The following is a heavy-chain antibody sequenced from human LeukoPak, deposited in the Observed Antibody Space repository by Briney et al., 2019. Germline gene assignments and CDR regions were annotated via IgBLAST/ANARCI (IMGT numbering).Heavy chain of an antibody. CDR2: IYYSGST. CDR3: AGAAVVAYYGMDV. V-gene: IGHV4-59*01. D-gene: IGHD2-15*01. J-gene: IGHJ6*02. Sequence: SETLSLTCPVSGGSISSYYWSWIRQPPGKGLEWIGYIYYSGSTNYNPSLKSRVTISVDTSKNQFSLKLSSVTAADTAVYYCAGAAVVAYYGMDVWGQGTTVTVSS. CDR1: GGSISSYY.